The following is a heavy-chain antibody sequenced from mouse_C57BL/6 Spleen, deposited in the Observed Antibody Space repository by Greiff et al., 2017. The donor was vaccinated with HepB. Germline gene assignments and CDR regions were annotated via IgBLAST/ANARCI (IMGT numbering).Heavy chain of an antibody. D-gene: IGHD1-1*01. CDR2: IYPGDGDT. V-gene: IGHV1-82*01. Sequence: QVQLQQSGPELVKPGASVKISCKASGYAFSSSWMNWVKQRPGKGLEWIGRIYPGDGDTNYNGKFKGKAKLTADKSSSTSYMQLSSLTSEDSAVYFCARSSDYYGSSYWYFDVWGTGTTVTVSS. J-gene: IGHJ1*03. CDR3: ARSSDYYGSSYWYFDV. CDR1: GYAFSSSW.